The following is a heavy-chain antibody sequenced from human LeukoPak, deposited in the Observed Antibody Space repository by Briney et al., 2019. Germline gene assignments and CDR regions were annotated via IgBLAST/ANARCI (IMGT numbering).Heavy chain of an antibody. J-gene: IGHJ3*02. D-gene: IGHD3-3*01. CDR1: GFAFSVYG. CDR2: ISYDGSNK. Sequence: GGSLRLSCAASGFAFSVYGMHWVRQAPGKGLEWVAVISYDGSNKYYADSVKGRFTISRDISKNTLYLQMNSLRAEDTAVYYCARVSSGRLSLLVQARFLEAFDIWGQGTMVTVSS. CDR3: ARVSSGRLSLLVQARFLEAFDI. V-gene: IGHV3-30*03.